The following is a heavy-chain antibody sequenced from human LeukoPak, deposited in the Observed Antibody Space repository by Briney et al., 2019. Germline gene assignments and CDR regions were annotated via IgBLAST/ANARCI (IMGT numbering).Heavy chain of an antibody. CDR2: IYYRGST. D-gene: IGHD4-11*01. CDR3: ARLYSNYGYYFDH. V-gene: IGHV4-59*08. CDR1: GGSINNYY. J-gene: IGHJ4*02. Sequence: PSETLSLTCTVSGGSINNYYWSWIRQPPGKGLEWIGYIYYRGSTNYNPSLKSRVTISVDTSKNQFSLKLSSVTAADTAVYYCARLYSNYGYYFDHWGQGTLVTVSS.